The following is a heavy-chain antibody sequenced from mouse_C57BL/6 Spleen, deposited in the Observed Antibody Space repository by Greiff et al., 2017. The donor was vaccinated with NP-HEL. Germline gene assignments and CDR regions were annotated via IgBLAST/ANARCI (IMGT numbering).Heavy chain of an antibody. V-gene: IGHV1-55*01. D-gene: IGHD1-1*01. CDR1: GYTFTSYW. Sequence: QVHLQHPFSAIFNPFSSVKMSCKASGYTFTSYWITWVKQRPGQGLEWIGDIYPGSGSTNYNEKFKSKATLTVDTSSSTAYMQLSSLTSEDSAVYYCARGIYYGSSYDYWGQGTTLTVSS. J-gene: IGHJ2*01. CDR3: ARGIYYGSSYDY. CDR2: IYPGSGST.